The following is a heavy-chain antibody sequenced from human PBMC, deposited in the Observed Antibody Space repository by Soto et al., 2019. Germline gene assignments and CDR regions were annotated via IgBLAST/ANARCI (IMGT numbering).Heavy chain of an antibody. CDR1: GKAFTSFW. D-gene: IGHD3-22*01. V-gene: IGHV5-51*01. CDR2: IYPGDSDT. CDR3: AKQDDRGALEI. J-gene: IGHJ3*02. Sequence: GESLKISCKISGKAFTSFWVVWVRQMPGRGLEWMGNIYPGDSDTRYTPPFQGQVTISADKSTNTDYLQWHSLQASDTALYYCAKQDDRGALEIWGQGTKVTVSS.